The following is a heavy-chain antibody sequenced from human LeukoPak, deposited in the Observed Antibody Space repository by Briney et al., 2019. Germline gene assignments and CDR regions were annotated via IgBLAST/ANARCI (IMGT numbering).Heavy chain of an antibody. Sequence: ASVTVSCKASGYTFTSYYIDWVRQAPGQGLEWMGVINPSGGSTRYAQKVQGRVTMTGDPSTRTVYMELSSLTSDDTAVYYCARGTTDDYWGQGTPVTVSA. D-gene: IGHD1-1*01. J-gene: IGHJ4*02. V-gene: IGHV1-46*01. CDR1: GYTFTSYY. CDR2: INPSGGST. CDR3: ARGTTDDY.